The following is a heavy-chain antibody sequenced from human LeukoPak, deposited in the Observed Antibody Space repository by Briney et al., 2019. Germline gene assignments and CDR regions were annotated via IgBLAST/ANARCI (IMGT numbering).Heavy chain of an antibody. D-gene: IGHD6-13*01. CDR2: ISSSSSYI. Sequence: GGSLRLSCAASGFTFSSYSMNWVRQAPGKGLELVSSISSSSSYIYYADSVKGRFTISRDNAKNSLYLQMNSLRAEDTAVYYCAKGGSSWSEIDYWGQGTLVTVSS. J-gene: IGHJ4*02. CDR1: GFTFSSYS. V-gene: IGHV3-21*04. CDR3: AKGGSSWSEIDY.